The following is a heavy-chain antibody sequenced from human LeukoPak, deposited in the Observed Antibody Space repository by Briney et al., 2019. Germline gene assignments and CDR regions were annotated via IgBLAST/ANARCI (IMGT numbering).Heavy chain of an antibody. CDR1: GFTFSAYA. J-gene: IGHJ4*02. CDR3: AQNGWGPSSGLRN. Sequence: GGSLRLSCAASGFTFSAYAMTWVRQAPGKGLEWVVTVDGSGANTYYAESVKGRFTISRDNSKNTVYLQLNSLTAEDSALFYCAQNGWGPSSGLRNWGQGALVTVSS. CDR2: VDGSGANT. D-gene: IGHD3-22*01. V-gene: IGHV3-23*01.